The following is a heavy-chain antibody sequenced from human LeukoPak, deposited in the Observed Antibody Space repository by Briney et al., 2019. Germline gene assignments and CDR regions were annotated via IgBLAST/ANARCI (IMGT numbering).Heavy chain of an antibody. Sequence: SETLSLTYTVSGGSISSSSYYWGWIRQPPGKGLEWIGSIYYSGSTYYNPSLKSRVTISVDTSKNQFSLKLSSVTAADTAVYYCASGMYYYDSSGYLPPYAFDIWGQGTMVTVSS. CDR1: GGSISSSSYY. CDR3: ASGMYYYDSSGYLPPYAFDI. J-gene: IGHJ3*02. D-gene: IGHD3-22*01. CDR2: IYYSGST. V-gene: IGHV4-39*01.